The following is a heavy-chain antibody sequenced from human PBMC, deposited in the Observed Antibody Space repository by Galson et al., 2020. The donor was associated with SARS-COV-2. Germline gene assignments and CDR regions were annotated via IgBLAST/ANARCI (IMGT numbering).Heavy chain of an antibody. J-gene: IGHJ3*01. CDR3: ARDRGTTKNFDALDL. V-gene: IGHV3-11*06. CDR1: GFTFSDYY. D-gene: IGHD4-17*01. Sequence: GESLKISCAASGFTFSDYYMSWIRQAPGKGLEWVSYISGRSTYTNYADSVRGRFAISRDNADDSLFLDMSHLTAEDTGMYYCARDRGTTKNFDALDLWGPGTKVTVSS. CDR2: ISGRSTYT.